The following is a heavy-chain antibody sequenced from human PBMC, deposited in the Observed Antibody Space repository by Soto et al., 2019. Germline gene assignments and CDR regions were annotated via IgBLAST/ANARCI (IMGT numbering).Heavy chain of an antibody. CDR3: ARDITTTPVY. Sequence: PGGSLRLSCAASGFTFSQYWMHWVRQTPGKGLEWVSRITNDGSSTFYADSVKGRFTISRDNAKNTLYLQMNSLRVEDTAVYYCARDITTTPVYWGQGALVTVSS. CDR1: GFTFSQYW. D-gene: IGHD1-1*01. CDR2: ITNDGSST. J-gene: IGHJ4*02. V-gene: IGHV3-74*01.